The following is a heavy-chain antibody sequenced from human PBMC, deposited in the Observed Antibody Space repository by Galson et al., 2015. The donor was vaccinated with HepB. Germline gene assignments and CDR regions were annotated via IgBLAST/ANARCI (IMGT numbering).Heavy chain of an antibody. D-gene: IGHD2/OR15-2a*01. J-gene: IGHJ6*02. CDR3: AKHLQAQYFCLGMDV. Sequence: QSGAEVKKPGESLEISCKGSGYTFANYWISWVRQMPGKGLEWMGIIYPGDSETRYSPSFQGQVTISVDKSISTAYLQWRSLKASDTAMYYCAKHLQAQYFCLGMDVGGQGTTVTVSS. CDR1: GYTFANYW. CDR2: IYPGDSET. V-gene: IGHV5-51*01.